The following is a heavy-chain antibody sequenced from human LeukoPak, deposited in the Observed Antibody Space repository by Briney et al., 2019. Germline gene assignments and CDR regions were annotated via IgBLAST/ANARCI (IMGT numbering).Heavy chain of an antibody. D-gene: IGHD3-16*01. Sequence: PGGSLRLSCAASGFTFSNYGMHWVRQAPGKGLEWVALIWYDGSNEDHADSVKGRFTISRDNSKNTLYLQMNSLRAEDTALYYCARGGTPGSSDAFDMWGQGTMVTVSS. J-gene: IGHJ3*02. CDR3: ARGGTPGSSDAFDM. V-gene: IGHV3-33*01. CDR1: GFTFSNYG. CDR2: IWYDGSNE.